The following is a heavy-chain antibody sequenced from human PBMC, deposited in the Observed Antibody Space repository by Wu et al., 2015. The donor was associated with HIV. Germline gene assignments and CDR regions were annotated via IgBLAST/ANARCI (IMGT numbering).Heavy chain of an antibody. V-gene: IGHV1-69*05. CDR3: ATEPIGRIYGMDV. CDR1: GGSFSNYS. J-gene: IGHJ6*02. Sequence: QVQLVQSGAEVKKPGSSVKVSCQASGGSFSNYSVTWVRQAPGQGLEWMGGIIPLFETANYAQKFQGRVTITTDESTRTAYMELSSLTSEDTAVYFCATEPIGRIYGMDVWGQGTTVTVSS. D-gene: IGHD2-21*01. CDR2: IIPLFETA.